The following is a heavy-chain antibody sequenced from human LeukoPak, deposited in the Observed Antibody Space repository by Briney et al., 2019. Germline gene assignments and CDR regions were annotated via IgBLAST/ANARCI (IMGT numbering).Heavy chain of an antibody. D-gene: IGHD2-15*01. CDR3: ATVRGSDGNFYIDY. Sequence: GGSLRLSCAASGFTFSSYSMNWVRQAPGKGLEWVAIIWYDGSRKYYLDSVKGRFTISRDNSENMLYLQMSSLRAEDTAVYYCATVRGSDGNFYIDYWGQGTLVTVSS. CDR1: GFTFSSYS. CDR2: IWYDGSRK. V-gene: IGHV3-33*08. J-gene: IGHJ4*02.